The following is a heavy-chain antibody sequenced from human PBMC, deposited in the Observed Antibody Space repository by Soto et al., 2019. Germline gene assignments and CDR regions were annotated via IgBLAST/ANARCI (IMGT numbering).Heavy chain of an antibody. Sequence: SETLSLTCTVPGGSISSYYWSWIRQPPGKGLEWIGYIYYSGSTNYNPSLKSRVTISVDTSKNQFSLKLSSVTAADTAVYYCARIGVRRLLLIDYWGQGTLVTVSS. J-gene: IGHJ4*02. CDR2: IYYSGST. V-gene: IGHV4-59*08. D-gene: IGHD2-15*01. CDR1: GGSISSYY. CDR3: ARIGVRRLLLIDY.